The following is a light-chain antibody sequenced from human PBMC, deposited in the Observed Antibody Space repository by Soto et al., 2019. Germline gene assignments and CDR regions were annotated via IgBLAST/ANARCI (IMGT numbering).Light chain of an antibody. J-gene: IGKJ1*01. V-gene: IGKV1-5*03. CDR1: QSISSW. CDR3: QQYNSYPWT. Sequence: DIQMTQSPSTLSASVGDRVTITCRASQSISSWLAWYQQKPGKAPKLLIYKASSLESGVPSRFSGSGSGTEFTLTISSLQHDDFATYYCQQYNSYPWTFVQGTMVEIK. CDR2: KAS.